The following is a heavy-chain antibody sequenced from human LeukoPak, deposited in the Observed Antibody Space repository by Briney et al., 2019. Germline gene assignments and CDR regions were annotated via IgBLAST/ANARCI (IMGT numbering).Heavy chain of an antibody. CDR3: AREDYDYVWGSSRFDP. J-gene: IGHJ5*02. D-gene: IGHD3-16*01. CDR1: GGSFSGYY. Sequence: SETLSLTCAVYGGSFSGYYWSWIRQPPGKGLEWIGEINHSGSTNYNPSLKSRVAISVDTSKNQFSLKLSSVTAADTAVYYCAREDYDYVWGSSRFDPWGQGTLVTVSS. V-gene: IGHV4-34*01. CDR2: INHSGST.